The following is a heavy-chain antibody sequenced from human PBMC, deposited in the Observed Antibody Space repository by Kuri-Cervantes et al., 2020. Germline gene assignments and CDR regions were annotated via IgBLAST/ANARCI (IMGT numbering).Heavy chain of an antibody. CDR1: GFTFSIYK. J-gene: IGHJ4*02. V-gene: IGHV3-21*01. CDR2: ISSSSSYI. Sequence: GGSLRLSCAASGFTFSIYKMSWVRQAPGKGLEWVPSISSSSSYIYYADSVKGRFTISRDNAKNSLYLQMNSLRAEDTAVYYCARWRSSRRDGLDYWGQGTLVTVSS. CDR3: ARWRSSRRDGLDY. D-gene: IGHD5-24*01.